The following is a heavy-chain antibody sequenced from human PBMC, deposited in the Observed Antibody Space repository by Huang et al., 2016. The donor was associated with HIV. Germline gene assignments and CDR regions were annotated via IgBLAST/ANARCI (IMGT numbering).Heavy chain of an antibody. CDR1: GGFIGGSSYY. J-gene: IGHJ4*02. CDR2: SYHTWHT. D-gene: IGHD6-19*01. CDR3: ARPGFVSGWSWYFDH. V-gene: IGHV4-39*01. Sequence: QLQESGPGQVEPSETLSLTCTVSGGFIGGSSYYWGWIRQSPGKGPEWIGSSYHTWHTYYNPALRSRVTISIDSSKNQFSLSVDSVTAADTAVYYCARPGFVSGWSWYFDHWGQGTLVTVSS.